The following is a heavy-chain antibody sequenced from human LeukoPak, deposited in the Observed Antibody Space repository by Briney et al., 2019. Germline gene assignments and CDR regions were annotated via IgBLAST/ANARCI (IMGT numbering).Heavy chain of an antibody. CDR3: ARACQRRGLFGGLIVDAFDI. CDR1: GXTFDDYG. Sequence: PGGSLRLSCAASGXTFDDYGMSWVRQAPGKGLEWVSGINWNGGSTGYADSVKGRFTISRDNVKNSLYLQMNSLRAEDTALYYCARACQRRGLFGGLIVDAFDIWGQGTMVTVSS. D-gene: IGHD3-16*02. V-gene: IGHV3-20*04. J-gene: IGHJ3*02. CDR2: INWNGGST.